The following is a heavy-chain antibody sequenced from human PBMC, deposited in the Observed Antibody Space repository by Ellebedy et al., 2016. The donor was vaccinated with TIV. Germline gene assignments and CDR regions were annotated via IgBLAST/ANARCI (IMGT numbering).Heavy chain of an antibody. CDR2: INYSGST. Sequence: GSLRLXXTVSGGSISSYYWSWVRQPPGKGLEWIGYINYSGSTSYNPSLKSRVNMSIDASKIQFSLMLRSVSAADTAVYYCARVSTNYYHGLDVWGQGTTVAVSS. CDR3: ARVSTNYYHGLDV. CDR1: GGSISSYY. D-gene: IGHD3-16*02. J-gene: IGHJ6*02. V-gene: IGHV4-59*13.